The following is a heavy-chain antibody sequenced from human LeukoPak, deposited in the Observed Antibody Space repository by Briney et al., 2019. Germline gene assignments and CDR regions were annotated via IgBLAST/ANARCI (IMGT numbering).Heavy chain of an antibody. CDR2: INHRGST. CDR1: GGSFSGYY. J-gene: IGHJ4*02. V-gene: IGHV4-34*01. CDR3: ARVGGSYSY. Sequence: SETLSLTCAVYGGSFSGYYWSWIRQPPGKGLEWIGEINHRGSTNYNPSLKSRVTISVDTSKNQFSLKLSSVTAADTAVYYCARVGGSYSYWGQGTLVTVSS. D-gene: IGHD1-26*01.